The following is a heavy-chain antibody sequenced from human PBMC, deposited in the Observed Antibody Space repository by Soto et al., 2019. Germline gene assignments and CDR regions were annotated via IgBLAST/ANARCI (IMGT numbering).Heavy chain of an antibody. CDR2: IYWDDDK. Sequence: SGPTLVNPTQTLTLTCTFSGFSLSTGGVGVGWIRQPPGKALEWLALIYWDDDKRYSPSLRSRLTVTKDTSKNQVVLTMTNMDPVDTATYYCAHSRCGGDCLQSYSSHYYYGMDVWGQGTTVTVS. V-gene: IGHV2-5*02. CDR3: AHSRCGGDCLQSYSSHYYYGMDV. J-gene: IGHJ6*02. D-gene: IGHD2-21*02. CDR1: GFSLSTGGVG.